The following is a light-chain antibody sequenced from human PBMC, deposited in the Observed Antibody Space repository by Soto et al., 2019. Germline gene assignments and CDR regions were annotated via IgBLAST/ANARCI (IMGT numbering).Light chain of an antibody. J-gene: IGKJ5*01. CDR2: DAS. V-gene: IGKV1-5*01. CDR3: QQYDSYPIT. CDR1: QSVGRW. Sequence: DIQMTQFPSTLSASVGDRVTITCRASQSVGRWLAWYQQKPGNAPQVLIYDASSLKSGVPSRFSGSGSGTEFTLTISGLQPDDFATYYCQQYDSYPITFGQGTRLEIK.